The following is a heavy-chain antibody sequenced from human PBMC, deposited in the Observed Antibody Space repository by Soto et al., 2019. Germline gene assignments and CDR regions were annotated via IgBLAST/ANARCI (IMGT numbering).Heavy chain of an antibody. J-gene: IGHJ6*02. D-gene: IGHD6-6*01. CDR2: IDPSDSYT. CDR3: AREGNLEYSSSCSGYYYYYYGMDV. V-gene: IGHV5-10-1*01. Sequence: GESLKISCKGSGYSFTSYWISWVRQMPGKGLEWMGRIDPSDSYTNYSPSFQGHVTISADKSISTAYLQWSSLKASDTAIYYCAREGNLEYSSSCSGYYYYYYGMDVWGQGTTVTVSS. CDR1: GYSFTSYW.